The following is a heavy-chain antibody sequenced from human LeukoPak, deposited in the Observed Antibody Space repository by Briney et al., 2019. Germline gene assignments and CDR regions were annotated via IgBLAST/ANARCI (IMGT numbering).Heavy chain of an antibody. J-gene: IGHJ6*04. CDR3: AREGRYFDWHPVPQHDYYYYGMDV. Sequence: PSQTLSLTCTVSGGSISSGGYYWSWIRQHPGKGLEWIGYIYYSGSTYYNPSLKSRVTISVDTSKNQFSLKLSSVTAADTAVYYCAREGRYFDWHPVPQHDYYYYGMDVWGKGTTVTVSS. CDR2: IYYSGST. CDR1: GGSISSGGYY. D-gene: IGHD3-9*01. V-gene: IGHV4-31*03.